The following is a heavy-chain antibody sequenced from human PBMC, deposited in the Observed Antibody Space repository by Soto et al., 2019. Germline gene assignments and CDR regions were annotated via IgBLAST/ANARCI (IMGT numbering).Heavy chain of an antibody. CDR2: INDSGNI. CDR1: GASFSGYQ. D-gene: IGHD3-10*01. V-gene: IGHV4-34*01. J-gene: IGHJ6*03. CDR3: ARGLIVWFGELSRRGGHYYYMDV. Sequence: QVQLQQWGAGLLKPSETLSLTCAVYGASFSGYQXXWIRXXXGKGLEWIGEINDSGNINYNPSLKSRVTISLDTPKKQISLKLSSVTAADSAVYYCARGLIVWFGELSRRGGHYYYMDVWGKGTTVTVSS.